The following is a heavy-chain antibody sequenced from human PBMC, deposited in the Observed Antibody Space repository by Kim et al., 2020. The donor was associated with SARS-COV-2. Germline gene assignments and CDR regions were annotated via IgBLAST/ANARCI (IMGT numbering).Heavy chain of an antibody. J-gene: IGHJ4*02. Sequence: SETLSLTCAVYGGSFSGYYWSWIRQPPGKGLEWIGEINHSGSTNYNPSLKSRVTISVDTSKNQFSLKLSSVTAADTAVYYCARGRRAIAVAGKVLDYWGQGNLVTVSS. D-gene: IGHD6-19*01. CDR1: GGSFSGYY. V-gene: IGHV4-34*01. CDR2: INHSGST. CDR3: ARGRRAIAVAGKVLDY.